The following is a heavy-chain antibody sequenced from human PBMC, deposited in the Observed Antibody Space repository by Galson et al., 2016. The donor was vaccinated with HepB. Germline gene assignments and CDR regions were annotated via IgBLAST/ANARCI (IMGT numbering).Heavy chain of an antibody. J-gene: IGHJ5*02. D-gene: IGHD2-15*01. CDR2: IYRGGGT. Sequence: SLRLSCAASGLTVSSNSMSWVRQAPGKGLEWVSVIYRGGGTYYADSVQGRFAISRDNSKNTVFLEMNSLRAEDTAVYYCGTESYLKGHSIVVAAPSQTWGRGTLVTVSS. CDR3: GTESYLKGHSIVVAAPSQT. CDR1: GLTVSSNS. V-gene: IGHV3-53*01.